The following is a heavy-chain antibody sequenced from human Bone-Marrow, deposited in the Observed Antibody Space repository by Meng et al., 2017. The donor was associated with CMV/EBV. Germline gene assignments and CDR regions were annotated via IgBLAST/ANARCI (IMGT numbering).Heavy chain of an antibody. CDR2: IYYSGST. CDR1: GDSISTYY. V-gene: IGHV4-59*01. D-gene: IGHD2/OR15-2a*01. CDR3: ARASGYYINAFYL. Sequence: SETLSLTCTVSGDSISTYYWSWIRQPPGKGLEWIAYIYYSGSTNYSPSLKSRVTISVDTSKNLFSLKLSSVTAADTAVYYCARASGYYINAFYLWGQGIMVTVSS. J-gene: IGHJ3*01.